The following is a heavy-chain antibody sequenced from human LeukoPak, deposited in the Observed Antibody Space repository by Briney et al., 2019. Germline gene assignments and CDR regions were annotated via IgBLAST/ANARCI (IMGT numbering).Heavy chain of an antibody. CDR1: GFTFKNYY. J-gene: IGHJ6*04. V-gene: IGHV3-11*04. Sequence: GGSLRLSCAASGFTFKNYYMSCIRQAPGKGLEWVAYISSSGTARYYADSVKGRFTISRDNAKNSLYLQMNSLRAEDTAVYYCAELGITMIGGVWGKGTTVTISS. CDR3: AELGITMIGGV. D-gene: IGHD3-10*02. CDR2: ISSSGTAR.